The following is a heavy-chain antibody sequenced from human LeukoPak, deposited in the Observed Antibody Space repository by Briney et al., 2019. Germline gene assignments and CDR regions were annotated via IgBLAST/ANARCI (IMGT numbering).Heavy chain of an antibody. CDR2: IYYSGST. CDR3: ARVFHYDHVWGSYPPASGAFDI. Sequence: SETLSLTCTVSGGSISSYYWSWIRQPPGKGLEWIGYIYYSGSTNYNPSLKSRVTISVDTSKNQFSLKLSSVTAADTAVYYCARVFHYDHVWGSYPPASGAFDIWGQGTMVTVSS. J-gene: IGHJ3*02. CDR1: GGSISSYY. D-gene: IGHD3-16*02. V-gene: IGHV4-59*01.